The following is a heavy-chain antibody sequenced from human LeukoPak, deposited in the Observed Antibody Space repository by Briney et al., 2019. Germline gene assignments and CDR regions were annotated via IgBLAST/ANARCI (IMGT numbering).Heavy chain of an antibody. Sequence: TASETLSLTCTVSGGSISSYYWSWIRQPPGKGLEWIGYIYYSGSTNYNPSLKSRVTISVDTSKNQLSLKLSSVTAADTAVYYCARARYDILTGYYYYGMDVWGQGTTVTVSS. V-gene: IGHV4-59*12. D-gene: IGHD3-9*01. CDR2: IYYSGST. J-gene: IGHJ6*02. CDR3: ARARYDILTGYYYYGMDV. CDR1: GGSISSYY.